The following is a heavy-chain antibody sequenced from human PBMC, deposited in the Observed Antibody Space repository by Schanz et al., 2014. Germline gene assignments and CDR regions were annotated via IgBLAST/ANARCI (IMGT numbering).Heavy chain of an antibody. CDR3: ARPRFDYGEVDY. D-gene: IGHD4-17*01. V-gene: IGHV3-23*01. Sequence: EVQLLESGGGLVKPGGSLRLSCAASGFTFSSYAMSWVRQAPGKGLEWVSALSGSGGSTYYADSVKGRFSISRDNSKNTLYLQMNSLRAEDTAVYYCARPRFDYGEVDYWGQGTLVTVSS. J-gene: IGHJ4*02. CDR2: LSGSGGST. CDR1: GFTFSSYA.